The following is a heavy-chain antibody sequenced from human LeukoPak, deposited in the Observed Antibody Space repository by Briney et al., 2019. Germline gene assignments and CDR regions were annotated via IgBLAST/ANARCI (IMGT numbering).Heavy chain of an antibody. Sequence: ASVKVSCKVSGYTLTELSMHWVRQAPGKGLEWMGGFDPEDGETIYAQKFQGRVTMTEDTSTDTAYMELSSLRSEDTAVYYCATSITMVRGVIITNYHYYMDVWGKGTTVTVSS. D-gene: IGHD3-10*01. CDR1: GYTLTELS. CDR3: ATSITMVRGVIITNYHYYMDV. J-gene: IGHJ6*03. CDR2: FDPEDGET. V-gene: IGHV1-24*01.